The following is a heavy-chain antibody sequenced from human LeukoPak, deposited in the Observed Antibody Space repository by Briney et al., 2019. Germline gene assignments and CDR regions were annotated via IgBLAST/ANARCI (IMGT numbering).Heavy chain of an antibody. CDR2: ISAGATRT. D-gene: IGHD2-21*01. J-gene: IGHJ4*02. CDR1: GFTFRNYA. CDR3: ARELWGPIDY. V-gene: IGHV3-23*01. Sequence: GGSLRLSCAASGFTFRNYAMAWVRQAPGKGLEWVSGISAGATRTYYTNSVRGRFTISRDNSENTLYLQMNSLRAEDTAVYFCARELWGPIDYWGQGTLVTVSS.